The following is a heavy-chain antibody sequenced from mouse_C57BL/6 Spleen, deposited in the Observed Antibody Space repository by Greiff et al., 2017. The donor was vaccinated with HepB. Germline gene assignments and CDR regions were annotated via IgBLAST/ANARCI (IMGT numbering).Heavy chain of an antibody. CDR3: AREEGSKDGSYFAY. CDR2: IYPGGGYT. CDR1: GYTFTNYW. V-gene: IGHV1-63*01. D-gene: IGHD1-1*01. J-gene: IGHJ3*01. Sequence: VQLQQSGAELVRPGTSVKMSCKASGYTFTNYWIGWAKQRPGHGLEWIGDIYPGGGYTNYNEKFKGKATLTADKSSSTAYMQFSSLTSEDSAIYYCAREEGSKDGSYFAYWGQGTLVTVSA.